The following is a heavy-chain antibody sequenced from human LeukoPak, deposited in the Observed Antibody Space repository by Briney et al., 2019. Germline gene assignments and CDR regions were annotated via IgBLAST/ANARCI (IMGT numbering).Heavy chain of an antibody. CDR2: INHNGNAN. V-gene: IGHV3-7*03. D-gene: IGHD2-15*01. CDR1: GFTFSSYW. J-gene: IGHJ6*02. Sequence: GGSLRLSCAASGFTFSSYWMNWARQAPGKGLEWVASINHNGNANYYVDSVKGLFTISRDNAKNSLYLQMSNLRAEDTAVYFCARGGGLDVWGQGTTVTVSS. CDR3: ARGGGLDV.